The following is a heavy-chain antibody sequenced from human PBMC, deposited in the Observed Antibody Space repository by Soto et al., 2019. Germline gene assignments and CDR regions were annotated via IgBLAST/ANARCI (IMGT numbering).Heavy chain of an antibody. CDR1: GGTFSNSA. CDR2: SIPVFRTP. CDR3: ARDKDRPELGGNSYYAVDV. Sequence: QVRLVQSGAEIKKPGSSMKVSCKASGGTFSNSAISWVRQAPGHGLEWVGGSIPVFRTPDYAQKFQGRVTITADESTSTAYMELSILRSEDTAVYYCARDKDRPELGGNSYYAVDVWAEGTTITFS. J-gene: IGHJ6*02. V-gene: IGHV1-69*12. D-gene: IGHD3-3*02.